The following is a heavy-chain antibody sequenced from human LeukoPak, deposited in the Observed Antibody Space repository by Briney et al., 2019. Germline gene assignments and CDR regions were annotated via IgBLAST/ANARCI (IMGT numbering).Heavy chain of an antibody. V-gene: IGHV4-39*02. CDR1: GGSIRSSSYN. CDR3: AGGVTIVRGTSKHFDY. Sequence: PSETLSLTCTVSGGSIRSSSYNWGWIRQPPGKGPEWIGTIHYTGTTFYNPSLKSRVTISVDTSKNHFSLKLSSVTAADTAVYYCAGGVTIVRGTSKHFDYWGQGTLVTVSS. D-gene: IGHD3-10*01. J-gene: IGHJ4*02. CDR2: IHYTGTT.